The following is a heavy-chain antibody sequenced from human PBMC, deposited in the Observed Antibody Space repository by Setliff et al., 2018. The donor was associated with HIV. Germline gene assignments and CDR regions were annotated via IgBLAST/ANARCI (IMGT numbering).Heavy chain of an antibody. D-gene: IGHD3-22*01. J-gene: IGHJ5*02. CDR1: GGSISSSSYY. Sequence: SETLSLTCTVSGGSISSSSYYWGWIRQPPGKGLEWSGNIYSGGTTYYNSSLRSRVTISVDTSKNQFSLKQNSVTASDTAVYYCARHAVPHYYDSSGPSWGPGTLVTVSS. V-gene: IGHV4-39*07. CDR2: IYSGGTT. CDR3: ARHAVPHYYDSSGPS.